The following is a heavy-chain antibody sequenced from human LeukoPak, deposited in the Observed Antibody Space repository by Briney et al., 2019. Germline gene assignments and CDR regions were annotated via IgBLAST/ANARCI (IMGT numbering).Heavy chain of an antibody. CDR2: INHSGST. CDR3: ASLTPLIAAAGQDYYYYYYMDV. D-gene: IGHD6-13*01. CDR1: GGSFSGYY. Sequence: PSETLSLTCAVYGGSFSGYYWSWIRQPPGKGLEWIGEINHSGSTNYNPSLKSRVTISVDTSKNQFSLKLSSVTAADTAVYYCASLTPLIAAAGQDYYYYYYMDVWGKGTTVTISS. J-gene: IGHJ6*03. V-gene: IGHV4-34*01.